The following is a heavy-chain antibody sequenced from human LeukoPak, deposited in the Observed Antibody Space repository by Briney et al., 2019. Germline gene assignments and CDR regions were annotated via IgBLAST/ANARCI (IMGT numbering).Heavy chain of an antibody. Sequence: SETLSLTCAVYGGSFSGYSWSWIRQPPGEGLEWIGEIDHSGSTNYNPSLKSRVTISVDTSKNQFSLKLISVTAADTAAYYCARVKETTTTFHYFDYYMDVWGKGTTVTVSS. CDR2: IDHSGST. J-gene: IGHJ6*03. V-gene: IGHV4-34*01. CDR3: ARVKETTTTFHYFDYYMDV. D-gene: IGHD5-24*01. CDR1: GGSFSGYS.